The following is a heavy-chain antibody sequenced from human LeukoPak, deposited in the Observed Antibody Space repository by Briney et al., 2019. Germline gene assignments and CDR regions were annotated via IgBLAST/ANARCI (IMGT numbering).Heavy chain of an antibody. CDR2: ISGSGGST. D-gene: IGHD3-3*01. CDR3: AKEREYYDFWSGYDRYYFDY. V-gene: IGHV3-23*01. CDR1: GFTFSSYA. J-gene: IGHJ4*02. Sequence: GGSLRLSCAASGFTFSSYAMSWVRQAPGKGLEWVSAISGSGGSTYYADSVKGRFTISRDNSKNTLYLQMNSLRAEDTAVYYCAKEREYYDFWSGYDRYYFDYWGQGTLVTVSS.